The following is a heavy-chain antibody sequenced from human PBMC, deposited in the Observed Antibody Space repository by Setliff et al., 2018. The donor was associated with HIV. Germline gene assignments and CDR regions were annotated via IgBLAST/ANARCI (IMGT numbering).Heavy chain of an antibody. CDR2: ILYGGTT. V-gene: IGHV4-39*01. D-gene: IGHD2-8*01. CDR1: GGSVGSRDYY. Sequence: LSLTCAVSGGSVGSRDYYWGWIRQPPGKGLEWIGNILYGGTTYYTPSLKSRVSISVDTSRNQFSLRLNSVTAADTAVYYCARPTTGLGGGAAFDIWGQGTMVT. CDR3: ARPTTGLGGGAAFDI. J-gene: IGHJ3*02.